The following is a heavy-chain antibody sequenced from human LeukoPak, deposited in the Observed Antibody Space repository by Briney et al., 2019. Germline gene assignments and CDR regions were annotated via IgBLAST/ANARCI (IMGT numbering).Heavy chain of an antibody. CDR2: MNPNSGNT. CDR1: GYTFTSYD. J-gene: IGHJ4*02. D-gene: IGHD6-19*01. Sequence: ASVKVSCKASGYTFTSYDINWVRQATGQGLEWMGWMNPNSGNTGYAQKFQGRVTMTRNTSISTAYMELSSLRSEDTAVYYCARARAVAATTVYWGQGTLVTVSS. V-gene: IGHV1-8*01. CDR3: ARARAVAATTVY.